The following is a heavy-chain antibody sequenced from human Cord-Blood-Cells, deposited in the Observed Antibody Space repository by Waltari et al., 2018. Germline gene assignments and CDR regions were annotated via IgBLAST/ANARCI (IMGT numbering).Heavy chain of an antibody. V-gene: IGHV4-61*01. J-gene: IGHJ4*02. CDR2: IYYSGST. CDR3: ARYSSSWYYFDY. D-gene: IGHD6-13*01. CDR1: GGSVSSGSYY. Sequence: QVQLQESGPGLVKPSETLSLTCTVPGGSVSSGSYYWSWIRPPPGKGLEWIGYIYYSGSTNYNPSLKSRVTISVDTSKNQFSLKLSSVTAADTAVYYCARYSSSWYYFDYWGQGTLVTVSS.